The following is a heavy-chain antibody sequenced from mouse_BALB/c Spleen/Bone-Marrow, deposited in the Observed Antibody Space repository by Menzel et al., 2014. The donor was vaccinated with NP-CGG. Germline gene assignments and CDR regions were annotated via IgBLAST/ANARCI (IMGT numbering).Heavy chain of an antibody. CDR1: GFTFSSFG. V-gene: IGHV5-17*02. Sequence: EVKLQESGGGLVQPGGSRKLSCAASGFTFSSFGTHWVRQAPEKGLEWVAYISGGSSIIYYADTVKGRFTISRDNPKNSLFLQMTSLRSEDTAIYYCARKDYFGYAAMDYWGQGTSVTVSS. CDR3: ARKDYFGYAAMDY. J-gene: IGHJ4*01. CDR2: ISGGSSII. D-gene: IGHD1-2*01.